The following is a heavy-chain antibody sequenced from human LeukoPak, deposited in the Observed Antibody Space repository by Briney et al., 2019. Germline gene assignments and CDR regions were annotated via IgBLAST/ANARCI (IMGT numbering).Heavy chain of an antibody. CDR2: IYYSGST. CDR3: ARYDQVGSTRWFDP. D-gene: IGHD3-16*01. J-gene: IGHJ5*02. V-gene: IGHV4-30-4*08. CDR1: GGSISSGDYY. Sequence: SQTLSLTCTVSGGSISSGDYYWSWIRQPPGKGLEWIGYIYYSGSTYYNPSLKSRVTISVDTSKNQFSLKLNSVTGADTAVYYCARYDQVGSTRWFDPWGQGTLVTVSS.